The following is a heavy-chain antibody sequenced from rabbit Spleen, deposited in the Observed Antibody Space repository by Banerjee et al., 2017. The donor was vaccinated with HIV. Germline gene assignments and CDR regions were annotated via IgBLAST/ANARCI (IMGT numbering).Heavy chain of an antibody. CDR3: ARSGYVGGDYTWDL. CDR2: IYVGSGST. CDR1: GFSFNSND. Sequence: EQLEESGGGLVKPGASLTLTCTASGFSFNSNDMCWVRQAPGKGLEWIGCIYVGSGSTHYASWAKGRFTMHKTSSTTVTLQLTSLTAADTATYFCARSGYVGGDYTWDLWGPGTLVTVS. D-gene: IGHD1-1*01. J-gene: IGHJ4*01. V-gene: IGHV1S45*01.